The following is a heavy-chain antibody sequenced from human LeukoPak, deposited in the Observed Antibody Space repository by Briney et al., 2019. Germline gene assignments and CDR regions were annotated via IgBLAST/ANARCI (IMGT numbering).Heavy chain of an antibody. CDR1: GGSISSGGYY. V-gene: IGHV4-31*03. CDR2: IYYSGST. Sequence: SETLSLTCTISGGSISSGGYYWSWIRQHPGKGPEWIGYIYYSGSTYYNPSLKSRVTISVDTSKNQFSLKLISVTAADTAVYYSARSYDSSGYCFDYWGQGTLVTVSS. D-gene: IGHD3-22*01. J-gene: IGHJ4*02. CDR3: ARSYDSSGYCFDY.